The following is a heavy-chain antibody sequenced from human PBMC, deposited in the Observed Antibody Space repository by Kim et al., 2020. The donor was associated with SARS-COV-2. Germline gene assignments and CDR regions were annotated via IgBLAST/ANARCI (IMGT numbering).Heavy chain of an antibody. J-gene: IGHJ4*02. CDR1: GFTFSSYG. Sequence: GGSLRLSCAASGFTFSSYGMHWVRQAPGKGLEWVAVISYDGSNKNYADSVKGRFTISRDNAKNTLYLQMNSLRAEDTAVYYCARGVVGADVDYWGQGTL. CDR3: ARGVVGADVDY. V-gene: IGHV3-30*03. CDR2: ISYDGSNK. D-gene: IGHD2-15*01.